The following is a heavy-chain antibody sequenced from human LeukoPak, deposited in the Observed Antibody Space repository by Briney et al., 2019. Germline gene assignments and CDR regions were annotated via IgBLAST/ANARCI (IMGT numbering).Heavy chain of an antibody. D-gene: IGHD1-1*01. Sequence: PGGSLRLSCAASGFTFSSYEMNWVRQAPGKGLEWVSYIGASGSIYYTDSVKGRFTISRDNAKSSLYLQMNSLRAEDTAIYYCARDHSGTQDYWGQGTLVTVSS. CDR1: GFTFSSYE. CDR2: IGASGSI. V-gene: IGHV3-48*03. J-gene: IGHJ4*02. CDR3: ARDHSGTQDY.